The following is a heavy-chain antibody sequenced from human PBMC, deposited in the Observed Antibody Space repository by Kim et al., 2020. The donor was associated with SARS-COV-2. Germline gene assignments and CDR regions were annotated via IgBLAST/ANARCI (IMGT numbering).Heavy chain of an antibody. V-gene: IGHV5-10-1*01. Sequence: GESLKISCKGSGYSFTSYWISWVRQMPGKGLEWMGRIDPSDSYTNYSPSFQGHVTISADKSISTAYLQWSSLKASDTAMCYWARQKGENWFDPWGQGTLVTVSS. D-gene: IGHD3-10*01. J-gene: IGHJ5*02. CDR1: GYSFTSYW. CDR2: IDPSDSYT. CDR3: ARQKGENWFDP.